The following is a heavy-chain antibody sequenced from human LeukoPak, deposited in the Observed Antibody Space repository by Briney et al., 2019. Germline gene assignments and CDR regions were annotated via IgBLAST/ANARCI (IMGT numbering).Heavy chain of an antibody. D-gene: IGHD3-10*01. Sequence: GGSLTLSCAASGFHFSSYGMSWLRQAPGKGLEWVSSISGSGGSTYYPALLKGRFTIASDNSKNSLHLQMNSLGAEDTAVYYCAKSASGGFDSWGQGPLVTVSS. J-gene: IGHJ4*02. V-gene: IGHV3-23*01. CDR1: GFHFSSYG. CDR3: AKSASGGFDS. CDR2: ISGSGGST.